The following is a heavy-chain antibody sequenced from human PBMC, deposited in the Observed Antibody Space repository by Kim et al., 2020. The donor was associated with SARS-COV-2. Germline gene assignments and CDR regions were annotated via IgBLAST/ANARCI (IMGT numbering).Heavy chain of an antibody. Sequence: SETLSLTCTVSGGSVSSGSYYWSWIRQPPGKGLEWIGYIYYSGSTNYNPSLKSRVTISVDTSKNQFSLKLSSVTAADTAVYYCARAERTGDPKGGLDYWGQGTLVTVSS. J-gene: IGHJ4*02. CDR1: GGSVSSGSYY. CDR3: ARAERTGDPKGGLDY. D-gene: IGHD2-21*02. V-gene: IGHV4-61*01. CDR2: IYYSGST.